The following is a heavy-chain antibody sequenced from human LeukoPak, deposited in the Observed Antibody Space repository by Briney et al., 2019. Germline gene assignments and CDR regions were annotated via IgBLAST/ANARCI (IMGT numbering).Heavy chain of an antibody. D-gene: IGHD5-24*01. CDR2: IASSGRNT. J-gene: IGHJ4*02. Sequence: GGSLRLSCAASGFNFNDAAMTWVRQAPGKGLEWVSLIASSGRNTYYTDSVRGRFTISRDNSKKTLSLQMNSLRVEDTAIYYCASRDGPTGTYYWGQGTLVTVSS. CDR3: ASRDGPTGTYY. V-gene: IGHV3-23*01. CDR1: GFNFNDAA.